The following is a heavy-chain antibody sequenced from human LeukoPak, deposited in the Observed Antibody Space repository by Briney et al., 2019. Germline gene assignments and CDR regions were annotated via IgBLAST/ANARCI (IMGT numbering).Heavy chain of an antibody. D-gene: IGHD3-16*01. V-gene: IGHV4-39*01. Sequence: PSETLSLTCAVYGGSFSGYYWGWIRQPPGKWLEWIGSIYYSGSTYYNPSLKSRVTISVDTSKNQFSLKLSSVTAADTAVYYCARHLLRYYYYYMDVWGKGTTVTVSS. CDR1: GGSFSGYY. CDR3: ARHLLRYYYYYMDV. CDR2: IYYSGST. J-gene: IGHJ6*03.